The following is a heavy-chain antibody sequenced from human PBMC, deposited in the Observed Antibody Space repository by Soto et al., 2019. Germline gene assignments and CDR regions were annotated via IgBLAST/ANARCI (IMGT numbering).Heavy chain of an antibody. Sequence: GGSLRLSCTASGFTVGSSYMSWVRQAPGKGPEWVSVMYSGGGTYYADSVKGRFTISRESAKNSLYLQMNSLTAGDTAVYYCVKCPYSASGYYFMDVCGKGTTVTVS. D-gene: IGHD2-15*01. CDR1: GFTVGSSY. V-gene: IGHV3-53*01. CDR3: VKCPYSASGYYFMDV. CDR2: MYSGGGT. J-gene: IGHJ6*03.